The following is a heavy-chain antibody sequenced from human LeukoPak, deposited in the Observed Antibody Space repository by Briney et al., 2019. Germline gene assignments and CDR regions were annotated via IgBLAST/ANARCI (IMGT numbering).Heavy chain of an antibody. CDR3: ARGGSIVVVPAKGYYFDY. V-gene: IGHV4-34*01. Sequence: NTSETLSLTRAVYGGSFSGYYWGWIRQPPGKGLEWIGEINHSGSTNYNPSLKSRVTISVDTSKNQFSLKLSSVTAADTAVYYCARGGSIVVVPAKGYYFDYWGQGTLVTVSS. CDR1: GGSFSGYY. D-gene: IGHD2-2*01. CDR2: INHSGST. J-gene: IGHJ4*02.